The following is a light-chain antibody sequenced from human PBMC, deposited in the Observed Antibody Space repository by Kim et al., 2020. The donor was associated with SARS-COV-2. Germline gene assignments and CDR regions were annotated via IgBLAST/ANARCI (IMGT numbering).Light chain of an antibody. V-gene: IGKV4-1*01. CDR3: QQYYSTPYT. CDR2: WAS. Sequence: RATINCKSRQSVLYSSNNKNYLALYQQKPGQPPKMLIYWASTRESGVPDRFSGSGSGTDFTLTISSLQAEDVAVYYCQQYYSTPYTFGQGTKLEI. J-gene: IGKJ2*01. CDR1: QSVLYSSNNKNY.